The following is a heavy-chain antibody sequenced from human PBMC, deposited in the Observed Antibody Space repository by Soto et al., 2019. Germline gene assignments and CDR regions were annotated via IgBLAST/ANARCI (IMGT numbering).Heavy chain of an antibody. CDR1: GGTFSSYT. D-gene: IGHD6-13*01. CDR3: ARDDSVRAAAADWYFDL. V-gene: IGHV1-69*08. J-gene: IGHJ2*01. Sequence: QVQLVQSGAEVKKPGSSVKVSCKASGGTFSSYTISWVRQAPGQGLEWMGRIIPILGIANYAQKFQGRVTITAXKSXSXVYMELSSLRSEDTAVYYCARDDSVRAAAADWYFDLWGGGTLVTVSS. CDR2: IIPILGIA.